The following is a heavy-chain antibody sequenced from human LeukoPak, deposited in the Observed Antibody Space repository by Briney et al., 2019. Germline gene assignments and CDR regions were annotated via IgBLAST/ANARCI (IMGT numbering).Heavy chain of an antibody. D-gene: IGHD6-13*01. Sequence: GGSLRLSCAASGFTFSSYSMNWVRQAPGKGLEWVSSISSSSSYIHYADSVKGRFTISRDNAKNSLYLQMNSLRAEDTAVYYCARFPGIAAAGTENWFDPWGQGTLVTVSS. J-gene: IGHJ5*02. CDR1: GFTFSSYS. CDR2: ISSSSSYI. CDR3: ARFPGIAAAGTENWFDP. V-gene: IGHV3-21*01.